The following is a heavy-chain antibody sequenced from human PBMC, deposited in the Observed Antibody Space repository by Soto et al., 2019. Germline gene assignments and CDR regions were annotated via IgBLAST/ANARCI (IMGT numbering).Heavy chain of an antibody. CDR1: GGSISTGSYT. CDR3: ARRGHTTSWYWFDP. CDR2: ISHSGGT. J-gene: IGHJ5*02. D-gene: IGHD6-13*01. V-gene: IGHV4-39*01. Sequence: QLQLQESGPGLLRPSETLSLTCTVSGGSISTGSYTGGWIRQPPGKGLEGIGTISHSGGTYFNPSLKSRVTISLDTSKNQFSLKWPSVTAADTAVYYCARRGHTTSWYWFDPWGQGTLVTVSS.